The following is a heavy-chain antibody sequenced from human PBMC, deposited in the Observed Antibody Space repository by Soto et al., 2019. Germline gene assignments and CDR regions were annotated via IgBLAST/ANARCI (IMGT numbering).Heavy chain of an antibody. CDR2: IYHSGST. J-gene: IGHJ4*02. V-gene: IGHV4-30-2*01. CDR3: ARGAVVNFDS. CDR1: GGSISSGGSS. D-gene: IGHD3-22*01. Sequence: SETLCLTCAVSGGSISSGGSSWTWIRQPPGKGLEWIGYIYHSGSTYYNPSLKSRVTISVDRSKNQFSLKLTSVTAADTAVYYCARGAVVNFDSWGQGTLVTVSS.